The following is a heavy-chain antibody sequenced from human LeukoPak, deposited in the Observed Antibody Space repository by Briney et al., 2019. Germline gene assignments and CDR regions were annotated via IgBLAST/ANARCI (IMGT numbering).Heavy chain of an antibody. D-gene: IGHD3-10*01. Sequence: ASVKVSCKVSGYTLTELSMHWVRQAPGKGLEWMGGFDPEDGETIYAQKFQGRVTMTEDTSTDTAYMELSSLRSEDTAVYYCATIPYGSGLVGYFDYWGQGTLVTVSS. J-gene: IGHJ4*02. V-gene: IGHV1-24*01. CDR1: GYTLTELS. CDR2: FDPEDGET. CDR3: ATIPYGSGLVGYFDY.